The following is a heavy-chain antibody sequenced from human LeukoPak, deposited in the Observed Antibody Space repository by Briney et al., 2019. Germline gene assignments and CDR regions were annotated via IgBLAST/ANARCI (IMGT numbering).Heavy chain of an antibody. D-gene: IGHD6-13*01. CDR3: ARDHGVPAAAANPYYYYYGMDV. CDR2: ISGSGGST. CDR1: GFTFSSYA. J-gene: IGHJ6*02. Sequence: PGGSLRLSCAASGFTFSSYAMSWVRQAPGKGLEWVSAISGSGGSTYYADSVKGRFTISRDNSKNTLYLQMNSLRAEDTAVYYCARDHGVPAAAANPYYYYYGMDVWGQGTTVTVSS. V-gene: IGHV3-23*01.